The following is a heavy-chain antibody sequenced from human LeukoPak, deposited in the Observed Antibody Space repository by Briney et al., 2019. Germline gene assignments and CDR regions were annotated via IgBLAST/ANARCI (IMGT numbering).Heavy chain of an antibody. V-gene: IGHV3-53*01. Sequence: GRSLRLSCAASGFTVSSNYMSWVRQAPGKGLEWVSVIYSGGSTYYADSVKGRFTISRDNSKNTLYLQMNSLRADDTAVYYCARYIVGVKGNAFDIWGQGTMVTVSS. CDR2: IYSGGST. CDR1: GFTVSSNY. J-gene: IGHJ3*02. CDR3: ARYIVGVKGNAFDI. D-gene: IGHD1-26*01.